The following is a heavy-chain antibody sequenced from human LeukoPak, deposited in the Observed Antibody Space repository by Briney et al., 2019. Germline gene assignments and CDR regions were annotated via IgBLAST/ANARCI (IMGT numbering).Heavy chain of an antibody. CDR1: GGYISSSSYY. CDR2: IYYTGRT. V-gene: IGHV4-39*01. J-gene: IGHJ1*01. CDR3: ARRRYYDSTGYLD. Sequence: SETLSLICSVSGGYISSSSYYWGWIRQPPGKGQEWIGDIYYTGRTYYNSSLKSRLTVSIDTSKNQFSLKLASLTAADTGVYYCARRRYYDSTGYLDWGQGTRINVSS. D-gene: IGHD3-22*01.